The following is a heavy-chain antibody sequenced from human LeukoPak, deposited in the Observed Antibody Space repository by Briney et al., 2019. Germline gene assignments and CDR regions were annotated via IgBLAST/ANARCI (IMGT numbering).Heavy chain of an antibody. V-gene: IGHV4-34*01. Sequence: SETLSLXCAVYGGSFSGYYWSWIRQPPGKGLEWIGEINHSGSTNYNPSLKSRVTISVDTSKNQFSLKLSSVTAADTAVYYCARGTYYYDSSGYYPYYYYYYMDVWGKGTTVTVSS. CDR2: INHSGST. CDR3: ARGTYYYDSSGYYPYYYYYYMDV. D-gene: IGHD3-22*01. J-gene: IGHJ6*03. CDR1: GGSFSGYY.